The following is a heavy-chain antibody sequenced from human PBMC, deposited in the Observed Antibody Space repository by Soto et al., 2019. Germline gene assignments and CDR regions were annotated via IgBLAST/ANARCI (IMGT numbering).Heavy chain of an antibody. V-gene: IGHV1-69*01. J-gene: IGHJ6*02. CDR1: GGTFSTYA. D-gene: IGHD3-22*01. CDR3: AKTLSYYDSSPVDV. Sequence: QVQLVQSGAEVKKPGSSVKVSCKASGGTFSTYAISWVRQAPVQGPEWMGGIVPMYGSTDYARKFHARVTITADRSTSTDYMELTSLRSDDTAVYYCAKTLSYYDSSPVDVWGQGTTVSVSS. CDR2: IVPMYGST.